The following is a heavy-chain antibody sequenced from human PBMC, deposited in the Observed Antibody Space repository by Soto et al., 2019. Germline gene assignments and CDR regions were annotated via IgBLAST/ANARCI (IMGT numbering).Heavy chain of an antibody. CDR3: ARVNCGGDCYSGYYYGMDV. CDR2: IYHSGST. D-gene: IGHD2-21*02. J-gene: IGHJ6*02. Sequence: SETLSLTCAVSGGSISSSNWWSWVRQPPGKGLEWIGEIYHSGSTNYNPSLKSRVTISVDKSKNQFSLKLSSVTAADTAVYYCARVNCGGDCYSGYYYGMDVWGQGTTVTVSS. CDR1: GGSISSSNW. V-gene: IGHV4-4*02.